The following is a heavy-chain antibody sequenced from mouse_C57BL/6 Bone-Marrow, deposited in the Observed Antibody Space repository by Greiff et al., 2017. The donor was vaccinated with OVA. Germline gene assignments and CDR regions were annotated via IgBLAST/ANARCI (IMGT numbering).Heavy chain of an antibody. J-gene: IGHJ3*01. CDR1: GFTFTDYG. V-gene: IGHV5-17*01. D-gene: IGHD1-1*01. CDR2: ISSCSSTI. Sequence: EVQVVESGGGLVKPGGSLKLSCAASGFTFTDYGMHWVRQAPEKGLEWVAYISSCSSTIYYADTVKGRFPISRDNAKNTLFLQRTSLRSEDTAMYYCGGALTTAVAPAYWGQGTLVTVSA. CDR3: GGALTTAVAPAY.